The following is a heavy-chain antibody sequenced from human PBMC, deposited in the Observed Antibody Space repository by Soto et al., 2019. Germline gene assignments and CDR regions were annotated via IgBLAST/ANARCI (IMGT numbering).Heavy chain of an antibody. D-gene: IGHD6-19*01. CDR3: ARDHQGSGWSRFTTSRCFDY. J-gene: IGHJ4*02. CDR2: ISAYNGNT. V-gene: IGHV1-18*01. Sequence: QVQLVQSGAEVKKPGASVKVSCKASGYTFTNYGISWVRQAPGQGLEWMGWISAYNGNTNYAQKLQGRVTMTTDTSTSTAYMELRSLRSDDTAVYYCARDHQGSGWSRFTTSRCFDYWGQGTLVTVSS. CDR1: GYTFTNYG.